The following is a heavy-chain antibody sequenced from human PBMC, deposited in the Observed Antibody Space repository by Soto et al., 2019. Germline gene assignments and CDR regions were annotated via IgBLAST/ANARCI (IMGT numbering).Heavy chain of an antibody. CDR2: ISGSGGST. D-gene: IGHD1-26*01. V-gene: IGHV3-23*01. Sequence: GWSLRLSCAASGFTFSSYAMSWVRQAPGKGLEWVSAISGSGGSTYYADSVKGRFTISRDNSKNTLYLQMNSLRAEDTAVYYCAKWWEQSVPFYYYSGLDGWGHGSPVTVS. CDR1: GFTFSSYA. J-gene: IGHJ6*02. CDR3: AKWWEQSVPFYYYSGLDG.